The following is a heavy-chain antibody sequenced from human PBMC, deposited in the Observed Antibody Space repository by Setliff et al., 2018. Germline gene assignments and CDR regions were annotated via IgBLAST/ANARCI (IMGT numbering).Heavy chain of an antibody. V-gene: IGHV1-18*01. CDR3: ARDKVERTYSSGWSWEYYFDY. Sequence: ASVKVSCKASGYTFTNYGVTWVRQAPGQGLEWMGWIGAYNGNTYNEQKLQGRVTMNTDTSTSTAYMELRSLRSDDTAVYYCARDKVERTYSSGWSWEYYFDYWGQGTLVTVSS. CDR2: IGAYNGNT. CDR1: GYTFTNYG. J-gene: IGHJ4*02. D-gene: IGHD6-19*01.